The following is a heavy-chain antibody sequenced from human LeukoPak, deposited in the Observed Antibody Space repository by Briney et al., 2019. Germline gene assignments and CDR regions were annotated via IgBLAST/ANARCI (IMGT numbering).Heavy chain of an antibody. Sequence: GGPLRLSCAASGFTFDDYAMHWVRQAPGKGLEWVSGISWNSGSIGYADSVKGRFTISRDNAKNSLYLQMNSLRAEDMALYYCAKDIAVAGTWGDAFDIWGQGTMVTVSS. V-gene: IGHV3-9*03. CDR2: ISWNSGSI. D-gene: IGHD6-19*01. J-gene: IGHJ3*02. CDR1: GFTFDDYA. CDR3: AKDIAVAGTWGDAFDI.